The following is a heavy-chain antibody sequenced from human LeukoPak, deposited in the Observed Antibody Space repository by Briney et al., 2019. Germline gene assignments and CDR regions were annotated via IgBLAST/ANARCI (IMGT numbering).Heavy chain of an antibody. Sequence: ASVKVSCKAAGSTFSSYAISLMRQAPGPGLEWMGGIIPSFGTANYAQKLPGSVTITADDSTSTAYMELSSLRSEDTAVYYCASILHYYDSSGYYADYWGQGTLVTVSS. J-gene: IGHJ4*02. CDR2: IIPSFGTA. V-gene: IGHV1-69*01. CDR3: ASILHYYDSSGYYADY. CDR1: GSTFSSYA. D-gene: IGHD3-22*01.